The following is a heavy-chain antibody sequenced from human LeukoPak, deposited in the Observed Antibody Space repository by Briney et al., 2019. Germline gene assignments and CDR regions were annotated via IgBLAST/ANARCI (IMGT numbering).Heavy chain of an antibody. V-gene: IGHV4-4*07. CDR1: GGSISSYY. CDR3: ARVQGVTETLYYFDY. D-gene: IGHD2-21*02. Sequence: SETLSLTCTASGGSISSYYWRWIRQPAGKGLEWIGRIYTSGTTNYNPSLKSRVTMSVDTSKNQFSLRLSSVTAADTAVYYCARVQGVTETLYYFDYWGQGTLVTVSS. CDR2: IYTSGTT. J-gene: IGHJ4*02.